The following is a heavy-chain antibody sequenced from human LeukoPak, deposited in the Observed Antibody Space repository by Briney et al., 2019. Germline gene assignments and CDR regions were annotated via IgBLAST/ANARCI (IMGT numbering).Heavy chain of an antibody. D-gene: IGHD3-9*01. CDR3: AKTRSILTGYYTDY. J-gene: IGHJ4*02. Sequence: GGSLRLSCAASGFTFSSYAMSWVRQAPGKGLEWVSAISGSGGSTYYADSVKGRFTISRDNSKNTLYLQMNSLRAEDTAVYYCAKTRSILTGYYTDYWGQGTLVTASS. V-gene: IGHV3-23*01. CDR2: ISGSGGST. CDR1: GFTFSSYA.